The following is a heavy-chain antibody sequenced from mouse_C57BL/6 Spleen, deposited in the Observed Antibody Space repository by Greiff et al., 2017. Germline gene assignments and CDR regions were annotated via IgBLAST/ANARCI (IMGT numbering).Heavy chain of an antibody. V-gene: IGHV1-22*01. J-gene: IGHJ3*01. Sequence: EVQLQQSGPELVKPGASVKMSCKASGYTFTDYNMHWVKQSPGKSLEWIGYINPNNGGTSYTQKFKGQATLTVNTSSSTAYMELRSLTSEDSAVYYCARGITTVVAPFAYWDQGTLVTVSA. D-gene: IGHD1-1*01. CDR3: ARGITTVVAPFAY. CDR2: INPNNGGT. CDR1: GYTFTDYN.